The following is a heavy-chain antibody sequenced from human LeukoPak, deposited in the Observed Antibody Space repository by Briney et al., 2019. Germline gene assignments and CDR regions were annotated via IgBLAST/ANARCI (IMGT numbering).Heavy chain of an antibody. V-gene: IGHV3-23*01. CDR2: ISGSGGST. CDR3: ARDDAVTQRGGFDY. Sequence: GGSLRLSCAAAGFTFNSYAMSWVRQAPGKGLEWVSGISGSGGSTYYSDSVKGRLTISRDNAKNSLYLQMNSLRAEDTALYYCARDDAVTQRGGFDYWGQGTLVTVSS. CDR1: GFTFNSYA. D-gene: IGHD4-17*01. J-gene: IGHJ4*02.